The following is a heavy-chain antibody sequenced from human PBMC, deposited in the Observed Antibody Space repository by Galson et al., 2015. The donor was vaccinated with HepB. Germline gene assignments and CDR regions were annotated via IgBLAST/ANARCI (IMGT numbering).Heavy chain of an antibody. V-gene: IGHV3-48*02. J-gene: IGHJ2*01. CDR3: ASVTAATGWYFDL. Sequence: SLRLSCAASGFSFGAYSMNWVRQAPGKGLAWISYISSGSGTIYYADSVRGRFTISRDNAQNSLYLQMNSLRDEDTAVYFCASVTAATGWYFDLWGRGTLVTVSS. D-gene: IGHD1-7*01. CDR2: ISSGSGTI. CDR1: GFSFGAYS.